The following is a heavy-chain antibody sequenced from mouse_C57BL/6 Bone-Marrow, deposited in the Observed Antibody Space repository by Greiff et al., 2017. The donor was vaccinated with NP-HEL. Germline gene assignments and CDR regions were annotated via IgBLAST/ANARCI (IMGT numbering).Heavy chain of an antibody. CDR3: ARTGAY. Sequence: QVHVKQSGPELVKPGASVKISCKASGYAFSSSWMNWVKQRPGKGLEWIGRIYPGDGDTNYNGKFKGKATLTADKSSSTAYMQLSSLTSADSAVYFCARTGAYWGQGTLVTVSA. J-gene: IGHJ3*01. CDR1: GYAFSSSW. V-gene: IGHV1-82*01. CDR2: IYPGDGDT.